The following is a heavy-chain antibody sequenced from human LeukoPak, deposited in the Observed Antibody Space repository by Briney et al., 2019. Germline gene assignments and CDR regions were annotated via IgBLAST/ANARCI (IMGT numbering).Heavy chain of an antibody. CDR1: GFTFSSYD. J-gene: IGHJ6*03. CDR3: AKGSKAVLFTRDHYMDV. V-gene: IGHV3-30*02. Sequence: GGSLRLSCAASGFTFSSYDIHWVRQAPGKGLEWMAFIRYDGSNKYYADSVRGRFTISRDNSKNTLYLQMNSPRAEDTAVYFCAKGSKAVLFTRDHYMDVWGKGTTVTISS. D-gene: IGHD6-19*01. CDR2: IRYDGSNK.